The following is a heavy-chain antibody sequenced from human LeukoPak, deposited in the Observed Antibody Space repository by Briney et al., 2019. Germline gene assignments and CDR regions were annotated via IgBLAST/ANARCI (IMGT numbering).Heavy chain of an antibody. CDR1: GYTFTSYD. CDR3: ARGCRDGYNYGY. D-gene: IGHD5-24*01. Sequence: ASVKVSCKASGYTFTSYDINWVRQATGQGLEWMGWMNPNSGNTGYAQKFQGGVTMTRNTSISTAYMELSSLRSEDTAVYYCARGCRDGYNYGYWGQGTLVTVSS. V-gene: IGHV1-8*01. J-gene: IGHJ4*02. CDR2: MNPNSGNT.